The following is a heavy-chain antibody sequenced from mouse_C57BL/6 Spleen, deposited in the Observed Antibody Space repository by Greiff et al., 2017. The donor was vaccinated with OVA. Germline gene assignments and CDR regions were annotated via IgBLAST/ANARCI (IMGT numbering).Heavy chain of an antibody. CDR3: ARSVGYYGSSPYYFDY. CDR1: GYTFTSYW. D-gene: IGHD1-1*01. J-gene: IGHJ2*01. V-gene: IGHV1-59*01. Sequence: QVQLQQSGAELVRPGTSVKLSCKASGYTFTSYWMHWVKQRPGQGLEWIGVIDPSDSYPNYNQKFKGKATLTVDTSSSTAYMQLSSLTSEDSAVYYCARSVGYYGSSPYYFDYWGQGTTLTVAS. CDR2: IDPSDSYP.